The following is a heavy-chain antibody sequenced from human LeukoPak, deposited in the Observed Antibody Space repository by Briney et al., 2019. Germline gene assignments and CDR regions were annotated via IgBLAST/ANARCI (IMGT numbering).Heavy chain of an antibody. J-gene: IGHJ3*02. CDR3: ARGGSGYSLGAFDI. V-gene: IGHV4-59*01. D-gene: IGHD3-22*01. CDR2: IYYSGST. CDR1: GGSISSYY. Sequence: SETLSLTCTVSGGSISSYYWSWIRQPPGNGLEWIGYIYYSGSTNYNPSLKSRVTISVDTSKNQFSLKLSSVTAADTAVYYCARGGSGYSLGAFDIWGQGTMVTVSS.